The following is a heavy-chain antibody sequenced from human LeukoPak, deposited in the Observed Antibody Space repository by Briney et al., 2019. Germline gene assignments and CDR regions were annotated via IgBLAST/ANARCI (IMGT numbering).Heavy chain of an antibody. CDR3: ARVTRWAGLDF. CDR2: IYYSGST. J-gene: IGHJ4*02. Sequence: SQTLSLTCNVSGGSISSGDKYWSWLRQPPGKGLEWIGYIYYSGSTYYNPSLKSRLTITVETSEKQFSLHLTSVTAADTAVYFCARVTRWAGLDFWGQGTLVTVSS. V-gene: IGHV4-30-4*01. CDR1: GGSISSGDKY. D-gene: IGHD2-21*02.